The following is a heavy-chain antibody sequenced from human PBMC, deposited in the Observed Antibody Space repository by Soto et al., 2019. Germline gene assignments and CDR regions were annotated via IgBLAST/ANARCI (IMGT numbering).Heavy chain of an antibody. D-gene: IGHD2-8*01. J-gene: IGHJ3*01. V-gene: IGHV3-23*01. Sequence: PGGSLRLSGAASGFTFSTYAMSWVRQAPGKGLEWVSSIGSGPDDSDSADSVKGRFIISRDNSKNIVSLQMESLRAEDTAIYYCAKDRMNHNGVWDPFDVWGQGTVVTVSS. CDR2: IGSGPDDS. CDR3: AKDRMNHNGVWDPFDV. CDR1: GFTFSTYA.